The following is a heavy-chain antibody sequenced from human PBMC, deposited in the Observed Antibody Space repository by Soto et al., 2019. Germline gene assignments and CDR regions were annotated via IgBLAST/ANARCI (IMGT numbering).Heavy chain of an antibody. V-gene: IGHV4-59*01. Sequence: QVQLQASGPGLVKPSETLSLTCTFSGDSFSRYYWTWIRQPPGKGLEWIGDVYYRGSTNYNPSLKSRLTISVDASKKQFSLRLNAVSAADTAVYYCARNRKGYYDGSGYWRDHYAMDIWGLGTTVIVSS. CDR2: VYYRGST. CDR1: GDSFSRYY. J-gene: IGHJ6*02. D-gene: IGHD3-22*01. CDR3: ARNRKGYYDGSGYWRDHYAMDI.